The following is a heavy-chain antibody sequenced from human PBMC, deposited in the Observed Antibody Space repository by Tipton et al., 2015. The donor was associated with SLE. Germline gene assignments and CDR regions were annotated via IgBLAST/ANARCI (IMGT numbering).Heavy chain of an antibody. V-gene: IGHV4-59*01. CDR2: IYYSGST. CDR3: ASMNSGYDYYYYYMDV. Sequence: TLSLTCTVSGGSISSYYWSWIRQPPGKGLEWIGDIYYSGSTNYNPSLKSRVIISVDTSKNQFSLKLSSVTAADTAVYYCASMNSGYDYYYYYMDVWGKGTTVTVSS. CDR1: GGSISSYY. D-gene: IGHD5-12*01. J-gene: IGHJ6*03.